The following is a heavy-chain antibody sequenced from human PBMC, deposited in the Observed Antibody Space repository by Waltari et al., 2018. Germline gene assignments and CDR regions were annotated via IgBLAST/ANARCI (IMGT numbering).Heavy chain of an antibody. D-gene: IGHD6-19*01. CDR1: GFMFRSYS. CDR2: IRYDGSNK. V-gene: IGHV3-30*02. CDR3: AKGGGWLGDAFDI. J-gene: IGHJ3*02. Sequence: QVQLVESGGGVVQPGGSLRPSCAASGFMFRSYSMHWVRQAPGKGLEWVAFIRYDGSNKNYADSVKGRFTISRENSKNTLYLQMSSLRAEDTAVYYCAKGGGWLGDAFDIWGQGTVVIVSS.